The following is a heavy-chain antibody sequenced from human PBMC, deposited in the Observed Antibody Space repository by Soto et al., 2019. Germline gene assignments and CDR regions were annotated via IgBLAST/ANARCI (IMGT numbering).Heavy chain of an antibody. CDR1: GFTFTRYS. CDR3: ARESEDLTSSFDY. Sequence: GSLRLSCAASGFTFTRYSMNWVRQAPGKGLEWVSSISSTTNYIYYGDSMKGRFTISRDKAKNSLYLEMNSLRAEDTAVYYCARESEDLTSSFDYWGQGTLVTVSS. V-gene: IGHV3-21*06. CDR2: ISSTTNYI. J-gene: IGHJ4*02.